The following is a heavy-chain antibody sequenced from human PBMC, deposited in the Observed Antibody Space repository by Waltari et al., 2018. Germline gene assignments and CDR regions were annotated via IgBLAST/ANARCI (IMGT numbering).Heavy chain of an antibody. CDR3: GIDVSGPIDY. Sequence: VQLLESGGGLVQPGGSLRLSCAASGFTFSSYAMSWVRQAPGKGLEWLAFIRYNGIDKYYADAVRGRFTISRDISKNAVYLQMNSLRADDTAVYYCGIDVSGPIDYWGQGTLVTVSS. D-gene: IGHD1-26*01. CDR2: IRYNGIDK. J-gene: IGHJ4*02. CDR1: GFTFSSYA. V-gene: IGHV3-30*02.